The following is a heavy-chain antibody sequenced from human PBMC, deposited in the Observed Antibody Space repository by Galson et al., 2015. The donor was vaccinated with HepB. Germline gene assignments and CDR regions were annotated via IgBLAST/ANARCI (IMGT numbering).Heavy chain of an antibody. D-gene: IGHD2-2*02. CDR3: ARELRYCSSTSCYRGMQSYYYYYMDV. Sequence: SVKVSCKASGYTFTSYGISWVRQAPGQGLEWMGWINPNSGGTNYAQKFQGRVTMTRDTSISTAYMELSRLRSDDTAVYYCARELRYCSSTSCYRGMQSYYYYYMDVWGKGTTVTVSS. CDR2: INPNSGGT. J-gene: IGHJ6*03. V-gene: IGHV1-2*02. CDR1: GYTFTSYG.